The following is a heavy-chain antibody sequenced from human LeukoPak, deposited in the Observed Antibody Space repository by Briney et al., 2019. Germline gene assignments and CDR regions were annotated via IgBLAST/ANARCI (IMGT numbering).Heavy chain of an antibody. J-gene: IGHJ5*02. CDR1: GGSFSGYY. Sequence: PSETLSFTCAVYGGSFSGYYWSWIRQPPGKGLEWIGEINHSGSTNYNPSLKSRVTISVDTSKNQFSLKLSSVTAADTAVYYCARARLYYYGSGSYYHQNWFDPWGQGTLVTVSS. V-gene: IGHV4-34*01. D-gene: IGHD3-10*01. CDR2: INHSGST. CDR3: ARARLYYYGSGSYYHQNWFDP.